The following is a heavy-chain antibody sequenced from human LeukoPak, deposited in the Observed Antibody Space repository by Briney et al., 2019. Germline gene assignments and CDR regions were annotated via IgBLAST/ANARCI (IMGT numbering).Heavy chain of an antibody. CDR3: ARGRVSSSTWYSTYYYYFYMDV. CDR1: GGSISNDY. V-gene: IGHV4-4*07. CDR2: IYISGST. Sequence: SETLSLTCTVSGGSISNDYWSWIRQPPGKGLEWIGRIYISGSTNYNPSLKSRVTMSVDTSKNQFSLKLSSVTAADTAVYFCARGRVSSSTWYSTYYYYFYMDVWGKGTTVTVSS. J-gene: IGHJ6*03. D-gene: IGHD6-13*01.